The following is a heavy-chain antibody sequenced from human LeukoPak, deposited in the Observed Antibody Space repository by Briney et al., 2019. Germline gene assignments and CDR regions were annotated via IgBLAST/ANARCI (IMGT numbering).Heavy chain of an antibody. D-gene: IGHD3-22*01. CDR3: AKGYYYDSSGYYYLDY. Sequence: GGSLRLSCAASGFTFDDYAMHWVRQAPGKGLEWVSFITGDGGSTYYADSVKGRFTISRDNSKNSLHLQMNSLRTKDTALYYCAKGYYYDSSGYYYLDYWGQGTLVTVSS. J-gene: IGHJ4*02. CDR2: ITGDGGST. V-gene: IGHV3-43*02. CDR1: GFTFDDYA.